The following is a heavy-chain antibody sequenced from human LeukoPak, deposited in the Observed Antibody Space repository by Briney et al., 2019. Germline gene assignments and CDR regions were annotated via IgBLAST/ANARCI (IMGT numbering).Heavy chain of an antibody. CDR3: ARLPGRGRGYSSAAA. V-gene: IGHV4-39*07. CDR2: IYYSGST. D-gene: IGHD5-18*01. Sequence: SETLSLTCTVSGGSISSNSYYWGWIRRSPGKGLEWIGSIYYSGSTYYNPSLKSRVTISVDTSKNQFSLKLSSVTAADTAVYYCARLPGRGRGYSSAAAWGQGTLVTVSS. CDR1: GGSISSNSYY. J-gene: IGHJ5*02.